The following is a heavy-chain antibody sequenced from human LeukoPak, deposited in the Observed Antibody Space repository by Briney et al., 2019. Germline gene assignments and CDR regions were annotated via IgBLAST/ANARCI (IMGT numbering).Heavy chain of an antibody. Sequence: PGGSLRLSCAASGFSFDSHGMHWVRQAPGKGLEWLAVIPYDGGYTYYADSVKGRVTISRDNSKNTVYLQMNSLRADDTAVYYGAKDHADIVVLPGAHIDYWGQGTLVTVSS. D-gene: IGHD2-2*01. CDR2: IPYDGGYT. J-gene: IGHJ4*02. V-gene: IGHV3-30*18. CDR1: GFSFDSHG. CDR3: AKDHADIVVLPGAHIDY.